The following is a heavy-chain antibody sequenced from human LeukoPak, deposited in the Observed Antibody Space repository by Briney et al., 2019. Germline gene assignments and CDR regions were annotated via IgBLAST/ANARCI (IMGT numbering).Heavy chain of an antibody. CDR1: GFTFSDYY. V-gene: IGHV3-11*04. CDR3: ARVPAAIVGWFDT. J-gene: IGHJ5*02. Sequence: PGGSLRLSCAASGFTFSDYYMSCLRHAPGKWREWVSYISSSGSTIYYTDSVKGRFTISRDNAKKSLYLQMNSLRADDTAVYYCARVPAAIVGWFDTWGQGTLVTVSS. D-gene: IGHD2-2*01. CDR2: ISSSGSTI.